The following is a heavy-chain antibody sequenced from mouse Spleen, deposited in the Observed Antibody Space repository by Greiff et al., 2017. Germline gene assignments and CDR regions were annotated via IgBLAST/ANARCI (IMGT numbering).Heavy chain of an antibody. D-gene: IGHD1-2*01. CDR1: GYTFTDYY. J-gene: IGHJ3*01. CDR2: INPNNGGT. Sequence: EVQLQQSGPELVKPGASVKISCKASGYTFTDYYMNWVKQSHGKSLEWIGDINPNNGGTSYNQKFKGKATLTVDKSSSTAYMELRSLTSEDSAVYYCARAVLLLRLFAYWGQGTLVTVSA. CDR3: ARAVLLLRLFAY. V-gene: IGHV1-26*01.